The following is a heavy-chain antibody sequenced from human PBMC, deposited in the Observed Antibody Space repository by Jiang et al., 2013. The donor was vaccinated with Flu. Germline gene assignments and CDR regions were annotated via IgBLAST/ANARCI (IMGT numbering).Heavy chain of an antibody. D-gene: IGHD4-23*01. J-gene: IGHJ4*02. CDR2: DPSDSYT. V-gene: IGHV5-10-1*01. CDR3: ARLRGWATVVTPLDY. Sequence: DPSDSYTNYSPSFQGHVTISADKSISTAYLQWSSLKASDTAMYYCARLRGWATVVTPLDYWGQGTLVTVSS.